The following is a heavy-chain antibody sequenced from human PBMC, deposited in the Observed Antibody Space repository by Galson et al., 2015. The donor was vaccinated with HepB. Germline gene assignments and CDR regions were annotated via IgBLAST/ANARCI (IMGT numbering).Heavy chain of an antibody. CDR1: GYSFTSYW. J-gene: IGHJ5*02. V-gene: IGHV5-10-1*01. D-gene: IGHD3-10*01. Sequence: QSGAEVKKPGESLRISCKGSGYSFTSYWISWVRQMPGKGLEWMGRIDPSDSYTNYSPSFQGHVTISADKSISTACLQWSSLKASDTAMYYCARHRRASGVTMVRGVKPHFGWFDPWGQGTLVTVSS. CDR2: IDPSDSYT. CDR3: ARHRRASGVTMVRGVKPHFGWFDP.